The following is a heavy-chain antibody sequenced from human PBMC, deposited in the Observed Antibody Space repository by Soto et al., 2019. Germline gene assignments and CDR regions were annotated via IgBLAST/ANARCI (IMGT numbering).Heavy chain of an antibody. CDR1: CGSFIGYY. J-gene: IGHJ6*02. D-gene: IGHD5-18*01. CDR3: AREGRGYSYGLYYYYGMDV. CDR2: INHSGST. V-gene: IGHV4-34*01. Sequence: PSETLSLTCAVYCGSFIGYYWSWIRQPPGRGLEWIGEINHSGSTNYNPSLKSRVTISVDTSKNQFSLKLSSVTAADTAVYYCAREGRGYSYGLYYYYGMDVWGQGTTVTVSS.